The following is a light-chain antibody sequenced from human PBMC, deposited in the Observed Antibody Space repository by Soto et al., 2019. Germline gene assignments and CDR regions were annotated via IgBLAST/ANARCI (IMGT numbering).Light chain of an antibody. V-gene: IGLV2-11*01. CDR3: CSYARSSTWV. CDR1: TNDVGAYNY. Sequence: QSVLTQPRSVSGSPGQSVTISCTGTTNDVGAYNYVSWYQQHPGKAPKLMIYDVSRRPSGVPDRFSGSKSGNTASLTISGLQADDESDYYCCSYARSSTWVFGGGTKLTVL. CDR2: DVS. J-gene: IGLJ3*02.